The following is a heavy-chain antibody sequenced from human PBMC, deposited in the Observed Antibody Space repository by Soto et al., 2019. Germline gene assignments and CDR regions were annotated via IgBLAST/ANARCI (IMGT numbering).Heavy chain of an antibody. V-gene: IGHV3-23*01. Sequence: ESGGDLVQPGGSLRLSCVASGFTFGSYAMIWVRQAPGKGLVWVSTISSSGDSAYYADSLKGRFTVSRDNSMNTLYMQMNSLRAEDTAVYYCAKSDTALSYGFDPWGQGTVVTVSS. CDR3: AKSDTALSYGFDP. CDR2: ISSSGDSA. D-gene: IGHD5-18*01. J-gene: IGHJ5*02. CDR1: GFTFGSYA.